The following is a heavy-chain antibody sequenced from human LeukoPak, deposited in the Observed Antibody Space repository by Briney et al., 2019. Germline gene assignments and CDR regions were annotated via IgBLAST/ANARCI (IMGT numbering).Heavy chain of an antibody. J-gene: IGHJ4*01. V-gene: IGHV3-23*01. CDR2: ISGSGGST. D-gene: IGHD3-22*01. CDR3: AKDQLFTIMVVVTTYSEN. CDR1: GFTFSSYA. Sequence: GGFRRLSCAASGFTFSSYAMSWVRQAPGKGLEWVLAISGSGGSTYYADSVKGRFTISRDNSKNTLYLQMNILRAEDTTVYYCAKDQLFTIMVVVTTYSENWG.